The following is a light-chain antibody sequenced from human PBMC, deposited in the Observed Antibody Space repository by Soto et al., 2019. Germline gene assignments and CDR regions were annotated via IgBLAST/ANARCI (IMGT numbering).Light chain of an antibody. J-gene: IGKJ2*01. CDR3: PQSFNTPYT. Sequence: EIQMTQSPSSLSASVGDRVTITCRASHSVRSYLNWYQQKPGQAPKVLIYGASTLQSGVTSRFRGSGSGTDFTLTISSLQPEEFATNYCPQSFNTPYTFGQGTKLEIK. CDR2: GAS. CDR1: HSVRSY. V-gene: IGKV1-39*01.